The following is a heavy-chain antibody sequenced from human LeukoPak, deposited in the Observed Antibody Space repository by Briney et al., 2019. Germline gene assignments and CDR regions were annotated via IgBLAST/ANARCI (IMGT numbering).Heavy chain of an antibody. CDR2: IYSGGYT. Sequence: GGSLRLSCAASGFTVTSNYMTWVRQAPGKGLEWVAIIYSGGYTDYADSVKGRFTISRDNAKNSLYLQMNSLRAEDTAVYYCARRYCSSTDCLFDYWGQGTLVTVSS. V-gene: IGHV3-66*01. J-gene: IGHJ4*02. CDR3: ARRYCSSTDCLFDY. CDR1: GFTVTSNY. D-gene: IGHD2-2*01.